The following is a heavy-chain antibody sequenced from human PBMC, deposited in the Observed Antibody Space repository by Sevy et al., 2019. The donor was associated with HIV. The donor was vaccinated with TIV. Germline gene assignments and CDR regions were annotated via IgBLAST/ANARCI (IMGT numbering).Heavy chain of an antibody. J-gene: IGHJ4*02. Sequence: GGSLRLSCVASGFTFGSYGMLWVRQAPGKGLEWVADIWFDGSNIHYADSVRGRFTISRDNSKNTLSLQMSSLRAEVTAVYYCARERTYLFDYCGQGTLVTVSS. CDR1: GFTFGSYG. CDR3: ARERTYLFDY. V-gene: IGHV3-33*01. CDR2: IWFDGSNI.